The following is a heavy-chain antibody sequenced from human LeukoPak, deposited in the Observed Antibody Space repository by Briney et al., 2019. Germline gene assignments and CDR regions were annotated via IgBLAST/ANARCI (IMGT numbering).Heavy chain of an antibody. CDR2: IKQDGSEK. J-gene: IGHJ4*02. CDR3: ATLVATTQFDY. Sequence: GGSLRLSCAASGFTFSSYWMSWVRQGPGKGLEWVANIKQDGSEKYYVDSVKGRFAVSRDNAKNSLYLQMNSLRAEDTAVYYCATLVATTQFDYWGQGTLVTVSS. V-gene: IGHV3-7*01. D-gene: IGHD5-12*01. CDR1: GFTFSSYW.